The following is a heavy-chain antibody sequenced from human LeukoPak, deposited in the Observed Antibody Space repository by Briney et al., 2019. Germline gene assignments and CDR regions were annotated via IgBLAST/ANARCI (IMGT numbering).Heavy chain of an antibody. Sequence: GGSLRLSCAASGFTFSDYYMSWIRQAPGKGLEWVSYISSSGSTIYYADSVKGRFTISRDNAKNSLYLQMNSLRAEDTAVYYCARDGSGITMISFLPEYYFDYWGQGTLVTVSS. J-gene: IGHJ4*02. CDR1: GFTFSDYY. V-gene: IGHV3-11*01. CDR3: ARDGSGITMISFLPEYYFDY. CDR2: ISSSGSTI. D-gene: IGHD3-22*01.